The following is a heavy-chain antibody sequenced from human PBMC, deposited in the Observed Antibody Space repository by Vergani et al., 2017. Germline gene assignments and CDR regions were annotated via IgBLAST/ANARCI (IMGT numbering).Heavy chain of an antibody. V-gene: IGHV4-34*01. CDR1: GGSFSVDY. CDR2: IVHSGST. Sequence: QVQLQQWGAGLLKPSETLSLTCTVYGGSFSVDYWSWIRQPPGKGLEWMGEIVHSGSTNYNPSLKSRVTISVDTSKNQFSLKLSSVTAADTAIYYCARGPRIPARRDTTYDMDVWGKGTTVTVSS. D-gene: IGHD6-6*01. CDR3: ARGPRIPARRDTTYDMDV. J-gene: IGHJ6*03.